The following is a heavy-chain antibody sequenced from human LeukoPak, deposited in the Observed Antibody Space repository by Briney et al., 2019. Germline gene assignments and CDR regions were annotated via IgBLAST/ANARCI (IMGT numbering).Heavy chain of an antibody. CDR1: GGTFSSYA. J-gene: IGHJ4*02. Sequence: SVKVSCKASGGTFSSYAISWVRQAPGQGLEWMGRIIPILGIANYAQKFQGRVTMTTDTSTSTAYMELRSLRSDDTAVYYCARYTISVARRAGFDYWGQGTLVTVSS. CDR2: IIPILGIA. D-gene: IGHD6-19*01. V-gene: IGHV1-69*04. CDR3: ARYTISVARRAGFDY.